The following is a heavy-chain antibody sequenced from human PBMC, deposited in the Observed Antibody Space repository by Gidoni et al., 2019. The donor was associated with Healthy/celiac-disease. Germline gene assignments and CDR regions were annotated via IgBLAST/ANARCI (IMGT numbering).Heavy chain of an antibody. J-gene: IGHJ4*02. CDR3: AKEHKGIFDW. D-gene: IGHD3-10*01. V-gene: IGHV3-23*01. CDR1: GFTFSSYA. Sequence: EGQLLESGGGLVQPGGSLRLSCSASGFTFSSYARSWGRQAPGKGLEWVSAISGSGGSAYYADSVKGRFTISRDNSKNTLYLQMNSLRAEDTAVYYCAKEHKGIFDWWGQGTLVTVSS. CDR2: ISGSGGSA.